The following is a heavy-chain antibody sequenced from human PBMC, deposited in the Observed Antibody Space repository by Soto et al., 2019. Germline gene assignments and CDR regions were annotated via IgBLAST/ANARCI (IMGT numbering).Heavy chain of an antibody. J-gene: IGHJ4*01. CDR1: GGSFSGYY. Sequence: SETLSLTFAVYGGSFSGYYWSWIRQPPGKGLEWIGEINHSGSTNYNPSLKSRVTISVDTSKNQFSLKLSSVTAADTAVYYCESRSTVTTHGGLDYWGHGPLGT. V-gene: IGHV4-34*01. D-gene: IGHD4-4*01. CDR2: INHSGST. CDR3: ESRSTVTTHGGLDY.